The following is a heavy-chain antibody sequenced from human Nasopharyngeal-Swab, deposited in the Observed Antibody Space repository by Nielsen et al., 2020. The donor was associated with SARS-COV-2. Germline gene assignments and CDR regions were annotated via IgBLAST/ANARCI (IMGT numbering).Heavy chain of an antibody. D-gene: IGHD3-10*01. CDR2: INPNSGGT. V-gene: IGHV1-2*04. CDR3: ARGGVLLWFGELLKPIYYYYYGMDV. Sequence: ASVKVSCKASGYTFTGYCMHWARQAPGQGLEWMGWINPNSGGTNYAQKFQGWVTMTRDTSISTAYMELSRLRSDDTAVYYCARGGVLLWFGELLKPIYYYYYGMDVWGQGTTVTVSS. CDR1: GYTFTGYC. J-gene: IGHJ6*02.